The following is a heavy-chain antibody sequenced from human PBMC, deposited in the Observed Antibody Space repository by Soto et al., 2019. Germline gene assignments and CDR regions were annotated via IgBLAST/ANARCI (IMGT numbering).Heavy chain of an antibody. V-gene: IGHV3-53*01. CDR2: IYSGGST. CDR3: ARSSPVYYYYGMDV. Sequence: PGGSLRLSCAASGFTVSSNYMSWVRQAPGKGLEWVSVIYSGGSTYYADSVKGRFTISRDNSKNTLYLQMNSLRAEDTAVYYCARSSPVYYYYGMDVWGQGTTVTVSS. CDR1: GFTVSSNY. J-gene: IGHJ6*02.